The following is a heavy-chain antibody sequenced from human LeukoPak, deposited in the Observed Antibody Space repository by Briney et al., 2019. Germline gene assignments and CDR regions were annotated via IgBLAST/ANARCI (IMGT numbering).Heavy chain of an antibody. CDR2: IIPIFGTA. CDR1: GGTFSSYA. V-gene: IGHV1-69*05. Sequence: GASVKVSCKASGGTFSSYAISWVRQAPGQGLEWMGRIIPIFGTANYAQKFQGRVTITTDESTSTAYMELSSLRSEDTAVYYCVSSGSGSYFDYWGQGTLVTVSS. D-gene: IGHD3-10*01. J-gene: IGHJ4*02. CDR3: VSSGSGSYFDY.